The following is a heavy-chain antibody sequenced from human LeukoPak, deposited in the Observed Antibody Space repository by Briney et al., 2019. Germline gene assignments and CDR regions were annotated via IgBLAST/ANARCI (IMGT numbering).Heavy chain of an antibody. J-gene: IGHJ3*02. V-gene: IGHV3-30*01. Sequence: SXXXXXFTFXXXAMHWXXXAPGXXLEWGXVISYDGRNRYYADSVKGRFTISRDNSKNTLYLQMNSLRAEDTAVYYCARGSMVRGITDAFDIWGQGTMVTVSS. CDR2: ISYDGRNR. D-gene: IGHD3-10*01. CDR3: ARGSMVRGITDAFDI. CDR1: XFTFXXXA.